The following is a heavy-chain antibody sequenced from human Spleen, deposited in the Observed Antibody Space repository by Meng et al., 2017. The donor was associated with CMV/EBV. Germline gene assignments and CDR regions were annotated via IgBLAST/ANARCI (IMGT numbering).Heavy chain of an antibody. J-gene: IGHJ4*02. CDR3: ARAPYYYDSSGYSVFDY. V-gene: IGHV4-34*01. CDR1: GGSFSGYY. D-gene: IGHD3-22*01. Sequence: QVQLQQWGAGLLKPSEXLSPTCAVYGGSFSGYYWSWIRQPPGKGLEWIGEINHSGSTNYNPSLKSRVTISVDTSKNQFSLKLSSVTAADTAVYYCARAPYYYDSSGYSVFDYWGQGTLVTVSS. CDR2: INHSGST.